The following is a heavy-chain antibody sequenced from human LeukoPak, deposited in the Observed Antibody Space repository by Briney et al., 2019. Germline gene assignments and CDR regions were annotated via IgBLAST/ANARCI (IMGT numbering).Heavy chain of an antibody. Sequence: SQTLSLTCAISGDSVSSNSAAWNWIRQSPSRGLEWLGRTYYRSKWYNDYAVSVKSRITINPDTSKNQFSLQLNSVTPEDTAVYYCARDRVAGTWRYYYYYMDVWGKGTTVTVSS. D-gene: IGHD6-19*01. CDR3: ARDRVAGTWRYYYYYMDV. V-gene: IGHV6-1*01. CDR1: GDSVSSNSAA. CDR2: TYYRSKWYN. J-gene: IGHJ6*03.